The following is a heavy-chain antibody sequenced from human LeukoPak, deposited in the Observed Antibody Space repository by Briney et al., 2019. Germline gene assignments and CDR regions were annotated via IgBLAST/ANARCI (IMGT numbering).Heavy chain of an antibody. CDR3: ARDLVYYGSGSYYFDY. V-gene: IGHV4-39*07. J-gene: IGHJ4*02. D-gene: IGHD3-10*01. CDR1: GGSISSGSYY. Sequence: SQTLSLTCTVSGGSISSGSYYWSWIRQPPGKGLEWIGEIKHSGSTNYNPSLKSRVTISVDTSKNQFSLKLSSVTAADTAVYYCARDLVYYGSGSYYFDYWGQGTLVTVSS. CDR2: IKHSGST.